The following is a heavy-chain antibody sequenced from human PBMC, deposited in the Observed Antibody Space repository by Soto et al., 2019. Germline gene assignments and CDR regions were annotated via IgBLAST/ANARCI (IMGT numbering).Heavy chain of an antibody. CDR3: ARLWNADYGVSGDY. CDR1: GDSINSGGYY. D-gene: IGHD4-17*01. CDR2: IYYSGST. J-gene: IGHJ4*01. V-gene: IGHV4-31*03. Sequence: SETLSLTCTVSGDSINSGGYYWSWIRQHPGKGLEWIGYIYYSGSTYYNPSLKSRVTISVDTSKIQSSLKLSSVTAADTAVYYCARLWNADYGVSGDYWGHGTLVTVSS.